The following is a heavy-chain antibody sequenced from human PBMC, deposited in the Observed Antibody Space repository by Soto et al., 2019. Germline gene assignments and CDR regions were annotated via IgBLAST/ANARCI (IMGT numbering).Heavy chain of an antibody. V-gene: IGHV4-31*03. D-gene: IGHD6-13*01. CDR2: IYYSGST. CDR1: GCSISSGGYY. CDR3: ARVDAAARRRRWFDP. Sequence: QVQLQESGPGLVKPSQTLSLTCTVSGCSISSGGYYWSWIRQHPGEGLEWIGYIYYSGSTYYNPSLTIRVTISVDTYKNQCSLKLSSVTAADTAVYYCARVDAAARRRRWFDPWGQGTLVTVSS. J-gene: IGHJ5*02.